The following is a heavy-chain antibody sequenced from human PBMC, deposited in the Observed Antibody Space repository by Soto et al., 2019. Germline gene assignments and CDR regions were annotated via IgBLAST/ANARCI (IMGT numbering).Heavy chain of an antibody. CDR1: GGTFSSYA. Sequence: SVKVSCKASGGTFSSYAISWVRQAPGQGLEWMGGIIPIFGTANYAQKFQGRVTITADESTSTAYMELSSLRSEDTAVYYCARARFGGGSSWSPYYHYGMDVWGQGTTVTVSS. J-gene: IGHJ6*02. CDR2: IIPIFGTA. CDR3: ARARFGGGSSWSPYYHYGMDV. D-gene: IGHD6-13*01. V-gene: IGHV1-69*13.